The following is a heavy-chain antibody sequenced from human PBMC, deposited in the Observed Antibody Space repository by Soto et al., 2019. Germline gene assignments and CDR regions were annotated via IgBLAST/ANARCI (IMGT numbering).Heavy chain of an antibody. CDR2: IIPIFGTA. CDR3: AIVRIAAPTDYYFDY. J-gene: IGHJ4*02. Sequence: ASVKVSCKASGGTFSSYATSWVRQAPGQGLEWMGGIIPIFGTANYAQKFQGRVTITADESTSTAYMELSSLRSEDTAVYYCAIVRIAAPTDYYFDYWGQGTLVTVSS. CDR1: GGTFSSYA. V-gene: IGHV1-69*13. D-gene: IGHD6-6*01.